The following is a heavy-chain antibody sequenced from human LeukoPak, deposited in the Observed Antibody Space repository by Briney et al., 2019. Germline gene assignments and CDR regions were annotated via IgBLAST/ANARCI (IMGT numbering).Heavy chain of an antibody. Sequence: GGSLRLSCAASGFTFSSYAMSWVRQAPGNGLEWVSAISGSGGSTYYADSVKGRFTISRDNSKNTLYLQMNSLRAEDTAVYYCAKDSSSWYEAGCWGQGTLVTVSS. CDR1: GFTFSSYA. D-gene: IGHD6-13*01. V-gene: IGHV3-23*01. CDR2: ISGSGGST. CDR3: AKDSSSWYEAGC. J-gene: IGHJ4*02.